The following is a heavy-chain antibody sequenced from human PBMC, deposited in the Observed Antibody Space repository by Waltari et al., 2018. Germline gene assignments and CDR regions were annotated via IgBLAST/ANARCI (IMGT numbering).Heavy chain of an antibody. Sequence: EVQLVESGGGLVQPGGSLQLSWAASGFTFSGPTMHWVRQASGKGLEWVGRIRNKANSYATGYAVSVKGRFTISRDDSKNTAYLEMNSLKTEDTAVYYCSTMGETSGYWGQGTLVTVSS. CDR1: GFTFSGPT. V-gene: IGHV3-73*02. CDR2: IRNKANSYAT. CDR3: STMGETSGY. J-gene: IGHJ4*02. D-gene: IGHD3-16*01.